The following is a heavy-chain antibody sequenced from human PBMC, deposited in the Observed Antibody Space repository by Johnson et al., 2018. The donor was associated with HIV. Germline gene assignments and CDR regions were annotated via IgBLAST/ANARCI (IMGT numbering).Heavy chain of an antibody. Sequence: VQLVESGGGLVQPGGSLRLSCAASGFTVSSNYMSWVRQAPGKGLEWVSVIYSGGSTYYADSVKGRFTISRDNSKNTLYLQMNSLRAEDTAVYYCARDVKVCAFDIWGQGTMVTVSS. J-gene: IGHJ3*02. D-gene: IGHD3-16*01. V-gene: IGHV3-66*01. CDR1: GFTVSSNY. CDR2: IYSGGST. CDR3: ARDVKVCAFDI.